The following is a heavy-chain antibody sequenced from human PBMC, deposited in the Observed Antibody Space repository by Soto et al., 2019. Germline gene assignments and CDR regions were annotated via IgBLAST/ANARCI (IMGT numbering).Heavy chain of an antibody. Sequence: SGPTLVNPTQTLTLTCTFSGFSLSTSGMCVSWIRQPPGKALEWLALIDWDDDKYYSLSLKSRLTIIKDTSKSQVVLTMTNMDPVDTATYYCAHLNTRGYYFDSWGQGALVTVSS. CDR2: IDWDDDK. CDR3: AHLNTRGYYFDS. D-gene: IGHD2-15*01. J-gene: IGHJ4*02. V-gene: IGHV2-70*12. CDR1: GFSLSTSGMC.